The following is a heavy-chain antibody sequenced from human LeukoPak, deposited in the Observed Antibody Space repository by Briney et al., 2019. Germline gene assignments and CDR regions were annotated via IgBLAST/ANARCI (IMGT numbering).Heavy chain of an antibody. Sequence: ASVKVSCKASNYTFIRYGITWVRQAPGQGLEWLAWISPYNGNTKYAQKFQGRVTMTTDTSTSTAYMELRSLRSDDTAVYYCARWYYHDSSAYYFPGDYWGQGTLVTVSS. CDR2: ISPYNGNT. D-gene: IGHD3-22*01. CDR1: NYTFIRYG. CDR3: ARWYYHDSSAYYFPGDY. V-gene: IGHV1-18*01. J-gene: IGHJ4*02.